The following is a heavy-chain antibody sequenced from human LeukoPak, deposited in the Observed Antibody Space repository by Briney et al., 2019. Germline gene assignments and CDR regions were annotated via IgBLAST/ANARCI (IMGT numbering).Heavy chain of an antibody. CDR2: IYYSGST. Sequence: SETLSLTSTASSRSVNNRSYYWNWLQQPPWKRLAWIGYIYYSGSTNYNPSLKSRVTISLDACKNQLYLKLSSVTAADTAVYYCVRRAGYTSRWYEYWGQGTLVTVSS. CDR3: VRRAGYTSRWYEY. D-gene: IGHD6-13*01. V-gene: IGHV4-61*01. CDR1: SRSVNNRSYY. J-gene: IGHJ4*02.